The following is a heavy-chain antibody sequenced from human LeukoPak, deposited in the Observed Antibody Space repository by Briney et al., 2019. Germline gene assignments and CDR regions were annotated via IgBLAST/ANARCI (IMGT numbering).Heavy chain of an antibody. CDR3: ARDSGAIVWYFDV. Sequence: ASVKVSCKASGYSFNNYGINWVRPAPGQGLEWMGWISAYNGNTNYAQKVEGRITITTDTATKTVYMELSSLRSDDTAVYYCARDSGAIVWYFDVWGRGTLVTVSS. V-gene: IGHV1-18*01. CDR2: ISAYNGNT. D-gene: IGHD2-2*01. J-gene: IGHJ2*01. CDR1: GYSFNNYG.